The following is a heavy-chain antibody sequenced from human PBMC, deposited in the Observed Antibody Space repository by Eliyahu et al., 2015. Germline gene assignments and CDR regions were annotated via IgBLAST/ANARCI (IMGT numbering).Heavy chain of an antibody. CDR1: GFSFSTSA. Sequence: VQPGVSLRLSCAASGFSFSTSAMGWVRQTPRKGLEWVSVFSAFNGGGGGTFYPDSLKGRFTISRDNSKNTLYLQMNSLRAEDTAVYYCARWSPRLDAFDIWGQGTTVTVSS. CDR2: FNGGGGGT. CDR3: ARWSPRLDAFDI. V-gene: IGHV3-23*01. J-gene: IGHJ3*02. D-gene: IGHD2-15*01.